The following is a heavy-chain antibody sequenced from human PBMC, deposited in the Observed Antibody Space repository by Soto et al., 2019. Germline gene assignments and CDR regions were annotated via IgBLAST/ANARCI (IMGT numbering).Heavy chain of an antibody. CDR1: GYSIASYC. CDR3: ARWGNYDFSRGAHLNQPHCNDLDF. CDR2: IYPGDSDT. D-gene: IGHD3-3*01. Sequence: ESLRIPRRVVGYSIASYCVGCVSQMPRKGLEWMGIIYPGDSDTRYSPSFQGQVTISADKSISTAYLQWSSLKASDTAMYYCARWGNYDFSRGAHLNQPHCNDLDFRGKGTTVTVSS. V-gene: IGHV5-51*01. J-gene: IGHJ6*03.